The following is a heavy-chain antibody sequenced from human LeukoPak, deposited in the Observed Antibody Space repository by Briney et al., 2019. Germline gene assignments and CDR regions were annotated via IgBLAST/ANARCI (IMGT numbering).Heavy chain of an antibody. CDR1: GFTFSSYA. Sequence: PGGSLRLSCSASGFTFSSYAMHWVRQAPGKGLEYVSAISSNGGSTYCADSVKGRFTISRDNSKNTLYLQMSSLRAEDTAVYYCVRSWYYYYYGMDVWGKGTTVTVSS. J-gene: IGHJ6*04. CDR2: ISSNGGST. V-gene: IGHV3-64D*06. CDR3: VRSWYYYYYGMDV. D-gene: IGHD6-13*01.